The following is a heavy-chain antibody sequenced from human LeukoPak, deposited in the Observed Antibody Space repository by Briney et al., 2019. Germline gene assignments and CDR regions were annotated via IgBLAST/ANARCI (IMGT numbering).Heavy chain of an antibody. V-gene: IGHV4-31*03. Sequence: TSETLSLTCTVSGGSISSGGYYWSWIRQHPGKGLEWIGYIYYSGSTYYNPSLKSRVTISVDTSKNQFSLKLSSVTAADTAVYYCARGGGDTHAFDIWGQGTMVTVSS. CDR3: ARGGGDTHAFDI. D-gene: IGHD2-21*01. CDR1: GGSISSGGYY. J-gene: IGHJ3*02. CDR2: IYYSGST.